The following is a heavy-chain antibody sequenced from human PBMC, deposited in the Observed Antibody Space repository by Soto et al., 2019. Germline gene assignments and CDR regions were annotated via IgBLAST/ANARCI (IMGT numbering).Heavy chain of an antibody. D-gene: IGHD2-2*01. Sequence: ASVKASCKASGYTFTCYAICWVQQAPGQGLEWMGWISAYNGNTNYAQKLQGRVTMTTDTSTSTAYMELRSLRSDDTAVYYCAGSKLGYCSSTSCYGFDYWGQGTLVTVSS. V-gene: IGHV1-18*01. CDR3: AGSKLGYCSSTSCYGFDY. CDR1: GYTFTCYA. J-gene: IGHJ4*02. CDR2: ISAYNGNT.